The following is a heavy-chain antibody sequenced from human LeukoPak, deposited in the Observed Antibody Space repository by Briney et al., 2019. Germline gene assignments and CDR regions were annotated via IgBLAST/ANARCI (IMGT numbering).Heavy chain of an antibody. CDR3: AKFFTGEYVRAFDI. V-gene: IGHV3-30*18. CDR2: ISYDGSNK. Sequence: GGSLRLSCAASGFTFSSYAMHWVRQAPGKGLEWVALISYDGSNKYYADYVKGRFTISRDNSKNTLYLQMNSLRAEDTAVYYCAKFFTGEYVRAFDIWGQGTMVTVSS. D-gene: IGHD3-10*02. CDR1: GFTFSSYA. J-gene: IGHJ3*02.